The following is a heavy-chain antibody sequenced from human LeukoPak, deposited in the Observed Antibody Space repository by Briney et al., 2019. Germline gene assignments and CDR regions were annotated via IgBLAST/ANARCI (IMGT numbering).Heavy chain of an antibody. CDR3: ARGVAVAVGPYYYYMDV. V-gene: IGHV6-1*01. CDR2: TYYRSKWYN. D-gene: IGHD6-19*01. Sequence: SQTLSLTCAISGDSVSSNSAAWNWIRQSPSRGLEWLGRTYYRSKWYNDYAVSVKSRITINLDTSKNQFSLQLNSVTPEDTAVYYCARGVAVAVGPYYYYMDVWGKGTTVTVSS. CDR1: GDSVSSNSAA. J-gene: IGHJ6*03.